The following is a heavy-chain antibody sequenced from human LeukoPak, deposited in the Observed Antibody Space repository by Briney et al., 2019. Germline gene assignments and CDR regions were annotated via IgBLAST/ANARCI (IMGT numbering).Heavy chain of an antibody. CDR2: IYYSGST. Sequence: SETLSLTCTVSGGSISSSSYYWGWIRQPPGKGLEWIGSIYYSGSTYYNPSLKSRVTISVDTSKNQFPLKLSSVTAADTAVYYCARVAARPMSARNWGQGTLVTVSS. D-gene: IGHD6-6*01. J-gene: IGHJ4*02. V-gene: IGHV4-39*01. CDR1: GGSISSSSYY. CDR3: ARVAARPMSARN.